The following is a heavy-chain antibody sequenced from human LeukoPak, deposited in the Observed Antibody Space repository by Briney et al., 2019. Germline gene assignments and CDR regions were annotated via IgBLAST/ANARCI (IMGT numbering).Heavy chain of an antibody. CDR1: GYTFTGYY. CDR2: INPNSGGT. D-gene: IGHD3-9*01. Sequence: GASVKVSCKASGYTFTGYYMHWVRQAPGLGLEWMGWINPNSGGTNYAQKFQGRVTMTRDTSISTAYMELSRLRSDDTAVYYCARGDFDWPDYYYYYMDVWGKGTTVTVSS. V-gene: IGHV1-2*02. J-gene: IGHJ6*03. CDR3: ARGDFDWPDYYYYYMDV.